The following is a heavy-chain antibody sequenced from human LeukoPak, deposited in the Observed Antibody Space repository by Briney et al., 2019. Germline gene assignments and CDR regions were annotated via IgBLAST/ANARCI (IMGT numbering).Heavy chain of an antibody. CDR2: IYYSGST. D-gene: IGHD6-13*01. Sequence: PSETLSLTCTVSGGSISSYYWSWIRQPPGKGLEWIGYIYYSGSTNYNPSLKSRVTISVDTSKNQFSLKLSSVTAADTAAYYCARRIIAAAAPYMDVWGKGTTVTVSS. V-gene: IGHV4-59*08. CDR3: ARRIIAAAAPYMDV. CDR1: GGSISSYY. J-gene: IGHJ6*03.